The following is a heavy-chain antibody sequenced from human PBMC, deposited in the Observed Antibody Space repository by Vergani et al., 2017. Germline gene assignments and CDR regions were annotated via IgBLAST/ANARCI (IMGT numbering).Heavy chain of an antibody. D-gene: IGHD6-13*01. CDR1: GFTFSSYS. Sequence: EVQLVESGGGLVKPGGSLRLSCAASGFTFSSYSMNWVRQAPGKGLEWVSSISSSSSYIYYADSVKGRFTISRDNAKNSLYLQMNSLRAEDTAVYYCARDALGYSGSWYPGFYYYYYYMDVWGKGTTVTVSS. CDR3: ARDALGYSGSWYPGFYYYYYYMDV. CDR2: ISSSSSYI. J-gene: IGHJ6*03. V-gene: IGHV3-21*01.